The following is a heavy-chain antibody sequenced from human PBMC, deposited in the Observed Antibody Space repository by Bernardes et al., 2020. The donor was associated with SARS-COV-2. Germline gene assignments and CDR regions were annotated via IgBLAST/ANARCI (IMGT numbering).Heavy chain of an antibody. CDR3: ARGPDIGVGPADYGMDV. Sequence: GGSLRLSRAASGFTFSDYYMSWIRQAPGKGLEWVSYISSSSTYTNYADSVKGRFTISRDNAKKSVYLQMNSLRAEDTAVYYCARGPDIGVGPADYGMDVWGQGTTVTVSS. V-gene: IGHV3-11*06. CDR1: GFTFSDYY. J-gene: IGHJ6*02. D-gene: IGHD2-2*01. CDR2: ISSSSTYT.